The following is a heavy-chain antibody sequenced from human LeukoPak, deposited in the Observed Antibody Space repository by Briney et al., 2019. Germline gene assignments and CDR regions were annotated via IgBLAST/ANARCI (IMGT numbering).Heavy chain of an antibody. J-gene: IGHJ5*02. Sequence: PSETLSLTCTVPGVPISPYYRNWIRQPPGKGLEWIGYIYYSGSTNYNPSLKSRVTISVDTSNNHFSLKLRSVTAADTAVYYCARGHYSGTNPLDWFDPRGQGSLVTVSS. CDR3: ARGHYSGTNPLDWFDP. CDR1: GVPISPYY. V-gene: IGHV4-59*01. CDR2: IYYSGST. D-gene: IGHD1-26*01.